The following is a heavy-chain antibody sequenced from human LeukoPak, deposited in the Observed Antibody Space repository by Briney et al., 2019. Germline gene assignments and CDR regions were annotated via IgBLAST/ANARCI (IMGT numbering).Heavy chain of an antibody. CDR2: INHSGST. CDR1: GGSISSYY. CDR3: ARLDIVVVPAARQYYYYMDV. V-gene: IGHV4-34*01. Sequence: SETLSLTCTVSGGSISSYYGSWIRQPPGKGLEWIGEINHSGSTNYNQSLKSRVTISVDTSKNQFSLKLSSVTAADTAVYYCARLDIVVVPAARQYYYYMDVWGKGTTVTVSS. D-gene: IGHD2-2*01. J-gene: IGHJ6*03.